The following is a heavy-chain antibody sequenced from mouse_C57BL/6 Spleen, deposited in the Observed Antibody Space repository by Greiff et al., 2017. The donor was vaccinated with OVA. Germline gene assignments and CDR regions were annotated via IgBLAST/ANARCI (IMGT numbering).Heavy chain of an antibody. CDR1: GYTFTSYW. Sequence: QVQLQQPGAELVRPGSSVKLSCKASGYTFTSYWMHWVKQRPIQGLEWIGNIDPSDSATHYNQKFKDKATLTVDKSSSTAYMQLSSLTSEDSAVYYCARGGSSGYVGYWGQGTTLTVSS. CDR2: IDPSDSAT. CDR3: ARGGSSGYVGY. V-gene: IGHV1-52*01. D-gene: IGHD3-2*02. J-gene: IGHJ2*01.